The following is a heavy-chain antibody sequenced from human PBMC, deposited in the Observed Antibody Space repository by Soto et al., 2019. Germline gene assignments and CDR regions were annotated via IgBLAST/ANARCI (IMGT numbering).Heavy chain of an antibody. V-gene: IGHV3-20*01. CDR2: INWNGGRT. D-gene: IGHD4-17*01. CDR1: GFTFDDYG. J-gene: IGHJ2*01. CDR3: ARAATVTTSVVDWCFDL. Sequence: EVQLVESGGGVVRPGGSLRLSCAASGFTFDDYGMSWVRQAPGKGLEWVSGINWNGGRTGYADSVKGRFTISRDNAKNSLYLQMNSQRAEDTALYHCARAATVTTSVVDWCFDLWGRGTLVTVSS.